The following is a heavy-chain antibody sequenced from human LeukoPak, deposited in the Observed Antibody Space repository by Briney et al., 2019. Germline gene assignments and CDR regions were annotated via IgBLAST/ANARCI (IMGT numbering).Heavy chain of an antibody. CDR2: ISSSSSYI. CDR1: GFTFSSYS. V-gene: IGHV3-21*01. CDR3: ARNTVTIDY. Sequence: GGSLRLSCAASGFTFSSYSMNWVRQAPGEGLEWVSSISSSSSYIYYADSVKGRFTISRDNAKNSLYLQMDSLRAEDTAVYYCARNTVTIDYWGQGTLVTVSS. D-gene: IGHD4-11*01. J-gene: IGHJ4*02.